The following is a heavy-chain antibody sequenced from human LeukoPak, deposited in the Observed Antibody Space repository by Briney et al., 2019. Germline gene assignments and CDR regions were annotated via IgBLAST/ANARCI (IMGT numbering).Heavy chain of an antibody. J-gene: IGHJ4*02. CDR3: ARDSSPGYYDYVWGTYPRY. V-gene: IGHV3-7*05. D-gene: IGHD3-16*02. Sequence: GGSLKLSCAASGFTFSYYGMHWVRQAPGKGLEWVANIKQDGSEKYYVASVMGRFTISRDNAKNSLYLQMNSLRAEDTAVYYCARDSSPGYYDYVWGTYPRYWGQGTLVTVSS. CDR1: GFTFSYYG. CDR2: IKQDGSEK.